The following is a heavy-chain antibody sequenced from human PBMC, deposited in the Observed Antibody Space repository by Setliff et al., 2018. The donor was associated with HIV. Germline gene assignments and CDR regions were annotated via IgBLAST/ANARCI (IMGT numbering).Heavy chain of an antibody. Sequence: SETLSLTCSVSGVSIVSGGFYFSWIRQHPGKGLEWLGTVYYTGKTYYNPSLQSRLTMSADTSKNQLYLKMNSLTAVDTAVYFCARELHANFHVIEIWGPGTMVTVSS. V-gene: IGHV4-31*03. CDR3: ARELHANFHVIEI. J-gene: IGHJ3*02. CDR2: VYYTGKT. CDR1: GVSIVSGGFY. D-gene: IGHD3-16*02.